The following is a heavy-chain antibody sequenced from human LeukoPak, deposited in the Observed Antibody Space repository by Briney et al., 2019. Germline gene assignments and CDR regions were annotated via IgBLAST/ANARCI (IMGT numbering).Heavy chain of an antibody. CDR3: AKEGFDS. CDR1: GFTFSSYG. CDR2: MSYDGSNK. J-gene: IGHJ4*02. V-gene: IGHV3-30*18. Sequence: GGFLRLSCAASGFTFSSYGMHWVRQAPGKGLEWVAVMSYDGSNKYYADSVKGRFTISRDNSKNTLYLQMNSLRAEDTAVYYCAKEGFDSWGQGTLVTVSS.